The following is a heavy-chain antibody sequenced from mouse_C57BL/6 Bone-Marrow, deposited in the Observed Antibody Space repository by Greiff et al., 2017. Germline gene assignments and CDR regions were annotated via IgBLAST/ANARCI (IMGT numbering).Heavy chain of an antibody. V-gene: IGHV5-4*03. J-gene: IGHJ2*01. CDR3: ARVRLRRDFDY. CDR1: GFTFSSYA. CDR2: ISDGGSYT. D-gene: IGHD2-4*01. Sequence: DVMLVESGGGLVKPGGSLKLSCAASGFTFSSYAMSWVRQTPEKRLEWVATISDGGSYTYYPDNVKGRFTISRDNAKNNLYLQMSPLKSEDTAMYYCARVRLRRDFDYWGQGTTLTVSS.